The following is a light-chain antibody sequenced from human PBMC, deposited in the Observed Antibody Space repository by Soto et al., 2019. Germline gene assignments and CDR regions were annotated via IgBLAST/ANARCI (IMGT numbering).Light chain of an antibody. CDR2: DAS. J-gene: IGKJ4*01. Sequence: DIQMTQSPSSLSASVGDRVTITCQASQVISNYLNWYQQKPGKAPQLLIYDASNLETGVPSRFSGSGSGTDFTFTISSLQPEDIATYYCQQYDNLPFGGGTKVEIK. CDR1: QVISNY. CDR3: QQYDNLP. V-gene: IGKV1-33*01.